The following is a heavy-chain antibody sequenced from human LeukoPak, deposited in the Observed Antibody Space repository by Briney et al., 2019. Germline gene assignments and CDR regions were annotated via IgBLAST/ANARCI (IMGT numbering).Heavy chain of an antibody. V-gene: IGHV3-7*05. D-gene: IGHD2-2*01. J-gene: IGHJ4*02. CDR3: VRGMGHANSWASDY. Sequence: PGGSLRLSCSVSGFTFSNYWMSWVRQAPGKGLEWVANINQDGSVNYYADSVKGRFTFSRDNAKNSLFLQMSSLRADDTAVYYCVRGMGHANSWASDYWGQGTLVTVSS. CDR2: INQDGSVN. CDR1: GFTFSNYW.